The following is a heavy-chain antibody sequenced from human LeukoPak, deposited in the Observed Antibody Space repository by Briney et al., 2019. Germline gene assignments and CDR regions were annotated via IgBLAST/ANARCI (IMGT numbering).Heavy chain of an antibody. CDR3: AKLVVEYCSGGSCYEDY. V-gene: IGHV3-23*01. Sequence: WGSVTLSCAASGFTFSSYAMSWVRQAPGKGLEWVSAISGSGGSTYYADSVKGLFALSRDNSKNTLYLQMNSLRAEDTAVYYCAKLVVEYCSGGSCYEDYWGQGTLVTVSS. CDR1: GFTFSSYA. CDR2: ISGSGGST. D-gene: IGHD2-15*01. J-gene: IGHJ4*02.